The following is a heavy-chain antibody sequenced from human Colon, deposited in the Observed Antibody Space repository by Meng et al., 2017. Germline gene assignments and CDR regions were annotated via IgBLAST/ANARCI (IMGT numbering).Heavy chain of an antibody. CDR3: ARKGALEPLDY. J-gene: IGHJ4*02. V-gene: IGHV2-5*02. D-gene: IGHD1-1*01. Sequence: QITLRESGPTLVKPTQTLPLTCTFSGFSLSTRGVGVGWIRQPPGKALEWLAVIYRDDDKRYSPSLKTRVTITKDTSKNQVVLTMTNMDPVDTATYYCARKGALEPLDYWGQGTLVTVSS. CDR1: GFSLSTRGVG. CDR2: IYRDDDK.